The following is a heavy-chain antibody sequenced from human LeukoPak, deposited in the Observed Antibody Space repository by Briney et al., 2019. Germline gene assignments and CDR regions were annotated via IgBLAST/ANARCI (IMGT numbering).Heavy chain of an antibody. CDR2: ITDSGDGT. CDR1: GFTFSSYA. CDR3: AKGLRGTYDY. V-gene: IGHV3-23*01. J-gene: IGHJ4*02. Sequence: AGGSLRLSCAASGFTFSSYAMTWVRQAPGKGLEWVSSITDSGDGTYFADSVRGRFSISRDNSRNTLYPQLNSLRAEDTAVYYCAKGLRGTYDYWGQGTLVTVSS. D-gene: IGHD3-3*01.